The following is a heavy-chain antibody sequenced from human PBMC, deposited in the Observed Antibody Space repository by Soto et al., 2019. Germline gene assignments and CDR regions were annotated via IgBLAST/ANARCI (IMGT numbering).Heavy chain of an antibody. D-gene: IGHD5-12*01. CDR2: AYYGGNT. Sequence: QVQLQESGPGLVKPSETLSLTCTVSGDSISSYYWSWIRQPPGKGLEWIGYAYYGGNTNYNPSLKSRVTISVDTSKSQFALKLNSVTGADTAEYYCAKHLSAWLRMEAFDVWGPGTMVTVSS. J-gene: IGHJ3*01. V-gene: IGHV4-59*08. CDR3: AKHLSAWLRMEAFDV. CDR1: GDSISSYY.